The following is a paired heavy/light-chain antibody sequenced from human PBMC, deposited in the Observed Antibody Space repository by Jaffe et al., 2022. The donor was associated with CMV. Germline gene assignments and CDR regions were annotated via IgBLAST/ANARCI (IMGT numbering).Light chain of an antibody. CDR1: SSNIGANYD. CDR2: GNI. J-gene: IGLJ3*02. V-gene: IGLV1-40*01. Sequence: QSVLTQPPSVSGAPGQRVTISCTGSSSNIGANYDVHWYQQLPGTAPKVLIYGNINRPSGVPDRFSGSRSGTSASLAITGLQAEDEADFYCQSYDRSLRGWVFGGGTKLTVL. CDR3: QSYDRSLRGWV.
Heavy chain of an antibody. Sequence: QLQLQESGPGLVKPSETLSLTCTVSDGSISSDHYWAWIRQPPGKGLEWIGSIFYTGSTVYNPSLKSRVIMSVDTSKNQFSLNLSSVTAADTAVYSCARCAIFSPFDYWGRGTLVTVSS. CDR2: IFYTGST. J-gene: IGHJ4*02. CDR3: ARCAIFSPFDY. D-gene: IGHD3-3*01. V-gene: IGHV4-39*01. CDR1: DGSISSDHY.